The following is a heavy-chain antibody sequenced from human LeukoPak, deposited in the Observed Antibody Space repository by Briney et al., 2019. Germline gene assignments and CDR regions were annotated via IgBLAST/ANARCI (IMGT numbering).Heavy chain of an antibody. V-gene: IGHV1-46*01. CDR1: GYTFTSYY. CDR2: INPSGGST. CDR3: ARATLSDYYFNY. J-gene: IGHJ4*02. Sequence: ASVKVSCKASGYTFTSYYTHWVRQAPGQGLEWMGIINPSGGSTSYAQKFQGRVTMTRDTSTNTVYMELSSLRSEDTAVYFCARATLSDYYFNYWGQGTLVTVSS.